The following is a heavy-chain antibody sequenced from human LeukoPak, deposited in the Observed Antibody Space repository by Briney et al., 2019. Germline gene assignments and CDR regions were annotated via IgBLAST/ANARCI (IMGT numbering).Heavy chain of an antibody. J-gene: IGHJ4*02. D-gene: IGHD2-2*01. CDR1: GYRFTSYW. CDR3: ASPPTRECSSISCPLSY. CDR2: IYPGDSDT. Sequence: GESLKISCQGSGYRFTSYWIAWVRQMPGKGLEWMGIIYPGDSDTRYSPSFQGQVTISVDKSVSAAYLQWSSLKASDTAMYYCASPPTRECSSISCPLSYWGQGTLVTVSS. V-gene: IGHV5-51*01.